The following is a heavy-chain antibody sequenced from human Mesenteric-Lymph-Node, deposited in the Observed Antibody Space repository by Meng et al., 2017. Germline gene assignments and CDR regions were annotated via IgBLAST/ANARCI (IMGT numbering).Heavy chain of an antibody. J-gene: IGHJ4*02. D-gene: IGHD6-13*01. CDR1: GYTFTGYY. CDR3: ARDLTMYSSSYFDY. Sequence: QLQLGQSGAEVKKPGASVKVSCKASGYTFTGYYMHWVRQAPGQGLEWMGRINPNSGGTNYAQKFQGRVTMTRDTSISTAYMELSRLRSDDTAVYYCARDLTMYSSSYFDYWGQGTLVTVSS. V-gene: IGHV1-2*06. CDR2: INPNSGGT.